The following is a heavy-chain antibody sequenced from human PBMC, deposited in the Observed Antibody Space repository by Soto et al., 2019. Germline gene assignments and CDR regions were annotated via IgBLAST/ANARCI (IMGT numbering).Heavy chain of an antibody. D-gene: IGHD2-15*01. J-gene: IGHJ5*02. CDR3: ARDNGIAGSFDP. CDR2: ITSSSSTI. CDR1: GFTFITYS. V-gene: IGHV3-48*02. Sequence: PWGSLRLSCAASGFTFITYSINLFRQAPGKGLEWIAYITSSSSTIFYADSVKGRFTISRDNAKNSLYLQMNSLRDEDTSVYYCARDNGIAGSFDPWGQGTLVTVSS.